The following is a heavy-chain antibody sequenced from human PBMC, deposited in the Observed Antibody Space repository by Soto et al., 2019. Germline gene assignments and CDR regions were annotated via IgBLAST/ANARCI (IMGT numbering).Heavy chain of an antibody. V-gene: IGHV3-30*04. D-gene: IGHD5-12*01. J-gene: IGHJ3*02. CDR2: ISYDGSNK. CDR1: GFTFSSYA. Sequence: GGYLRLSCAASGFTFSSYAMHWVRQAPGKGLEWVAVISYDGSNKYYADSVKGRFTISRDNSKNTLYLQMNSLRAEDTAVYYCASTTIGANRDAFDIWGQGTMVTVSS. CDR3: ASTTIGANRDAFDI.